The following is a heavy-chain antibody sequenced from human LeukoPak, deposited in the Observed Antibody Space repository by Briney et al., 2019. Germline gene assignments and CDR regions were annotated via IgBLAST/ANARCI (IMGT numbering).Heavy chain of an antibody. Sequence: GGSLRLSSAASGFTFSSYGMHWVRQAPGKGLEWVAFIRYDGSNKYYADSVKGRFTISRDNSKNTLYLQMNSLRAEDTAVYYCAKDLSPIVGAGGFDYWGQGTLVTVSS. D-gene: IGHD1-26*01. J-gene: IGHJ4*02. CDR2: IRYDGSNK. CDR3: AKDLSPIVGAGGFDY. V-gene: IGHV3-30*02. CDR1: GFTFSSYG.